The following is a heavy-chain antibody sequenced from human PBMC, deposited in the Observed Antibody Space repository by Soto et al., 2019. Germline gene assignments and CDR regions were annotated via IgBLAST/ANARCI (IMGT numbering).Heavy chain of an antibody. V-gene: IGHV1-2*04. CDR1: GYTFTGYY. Sequence: QVQLVQSGAEVKKPGASVKVSCKASGYTFTGYYMHWVRQAPGQGLEWMGWINPNSGGTNYAQKIQGWVTMTRDTSISTAYMELSRLRSDDTAVYYCARDRSEFGYGMDVWGQGTTVTVSS. CDR2: INPNSGGT. CDR3: ARDRSEFGYGMDV. J-gene: IGHJ6*02. D-gene: IGHD3-10*01.